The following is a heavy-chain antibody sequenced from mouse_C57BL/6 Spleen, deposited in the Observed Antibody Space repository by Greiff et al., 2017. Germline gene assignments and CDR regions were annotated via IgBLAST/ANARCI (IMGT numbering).Heavy chain of an antibody. CDR2: INYDGSST. J-gene: IGHJ2*01. Sequence: EVKVVESEGGLVQPGSSMKLSCTASGFTFSDYYMAWVRQVPEKGLEWVANINYDGSSTYYLASLKSRFIISRDNAKNILYLQMSSLKSEDTATYYCAREAGGHFDYRGPDATLTVSS. D-gene: IGHD3-1*01. V-gene: IGHV5-16*01. CDR3: AREAGGHFDY. CDR1: GFTFSDYY.